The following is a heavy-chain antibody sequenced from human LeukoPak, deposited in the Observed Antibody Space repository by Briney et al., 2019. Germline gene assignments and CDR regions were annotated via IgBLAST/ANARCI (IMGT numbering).Heavy chain of an antibody. D-gene: IGHD1-26*01. CDR2: IKQDGSEK. V-gene: IGHV3-7*01. CDR3: ARAWELLYPFDY. CDR1: GFTFSTYS. J-gene: IGHJ4*02. Sequence: GGSLRLSCAASGFTFSTYSMNWVRQAPGKGLEWVANIKQDGSEKYYVDSVKGRFTISRDNAKNSLSLQMNSLRAEDTAVYYCARAWELLYPFDYWGQGTLVTVSS.